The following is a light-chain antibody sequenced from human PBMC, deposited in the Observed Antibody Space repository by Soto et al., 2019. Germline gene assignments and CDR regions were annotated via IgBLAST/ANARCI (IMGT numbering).Light chain of an antibody. CDR2: AAT. J-gene: IGKJ1*01. V-gene: IGKV1-9*01. CDR1: QGISSY. Sequence: DIQLTQCPSFLSAFVGDRVTITCRASQGISSYLAWYQQRPGRAPRFLIHAATTLQSGVPSRFSASGSGTGFTLTISSLQPEDYATYYCQQLNTFPRTFGQGTKVEI. CDR3: QQLNTFPRT.